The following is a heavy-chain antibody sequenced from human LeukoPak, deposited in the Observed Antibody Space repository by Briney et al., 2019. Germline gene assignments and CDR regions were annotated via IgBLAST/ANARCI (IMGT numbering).Heavy chain of an antibody. V-gene: IGHV4-34*01. D-gene: IGHD2-15*01. CDR3: ARTVLGYMDV. CDR1: GGSFSGYY. Sequence: PSETLSLTCAVYGGSFSGYYWSWTRQPPGKGLEWIGEINHSGSTNYNPSLKSRVTISVDTSKNQFSLKLSSVTAADTAVYYCARTVLGYMDVWGKGTTVTVSS. J-gene: IGHJ6*03. CDR2: INHSGST.